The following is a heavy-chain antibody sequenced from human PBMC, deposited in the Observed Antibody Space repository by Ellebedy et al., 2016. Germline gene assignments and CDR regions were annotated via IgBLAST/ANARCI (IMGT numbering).Heavy chain of an antibody. V-gene: IGHV3-30*18. CDR3: AKDLTYYYDSSGSDY. CDR1: GITFSNAW. Sequence: GESLKISXEASGITFSNAWMSWVRQAPGKGLEWVAVISYDGRHKYYAESVKGRFSFSRDNSKNTLSLQMNSLRAEDTAVYYCAKDLTYYYDSSGSDYWGQGTLVTVSS. CDR2: ISYDGRHK. J-gene: IGHJ4*02. D-gene: IGHD3-22*01.